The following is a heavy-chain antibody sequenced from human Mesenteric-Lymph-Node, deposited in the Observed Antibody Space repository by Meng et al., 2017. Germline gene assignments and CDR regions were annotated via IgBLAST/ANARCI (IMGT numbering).Heavy chain of an antibody. CDR1: GVAISDNY. Sequence: GSLRLSCTVSGVAISDNYWSWIRQPPGKGLEWIAYIYYSGSTNYNPSLKSRLTISVDTSKNQCSLKVSSVTAADTAVYYCARVNSARGIVDYWGQGTLVTVSS. CDR2: IYYSGST. D-gene: IGHD3-10*01. V-gene: IGHV4-59*01. J-gene: IGHJ4*02. CDR3: ARVNSARGIVDY.